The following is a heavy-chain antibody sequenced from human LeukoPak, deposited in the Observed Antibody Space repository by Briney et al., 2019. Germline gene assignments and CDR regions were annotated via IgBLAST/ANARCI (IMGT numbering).Heavy chain of an antibody. J-gene: IGHJ4*02. V-gene: IGHV4-59*01. Sequence: PSETLSLTCTVSGGPISNNYWYWIRQSPGKGLEWIGNFYNGGSTNYNPSLKSRVTISVDTSKNQFFLKLNSVTAADTAVYYCAKSHFWTGYPSDYWGQGILVTVSS. CDR3: AKSHFWTGYPSDY. CDR2: FYNGGST. D-gene: IGHD3/OR15-3a*01. CDR1: GGPISNNY.